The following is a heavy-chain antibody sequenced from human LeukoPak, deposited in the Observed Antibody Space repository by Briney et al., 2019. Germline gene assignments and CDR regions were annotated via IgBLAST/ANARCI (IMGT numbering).Heavy chain of an antibody. CDR1: GFTFSSYA. Sequence: GGSLRLSCVVSGFTFSSYAMSWVRQAPGKGLEWVSAISGSGGSTYYADSVKGRFTISRDNSKNTLYLQMNSLRAEDTAVYYCAKEYQLLDRDWLDPWGQGTLVTVSS. CDR3: AKEYQLLDRDWLDP. J-gene: IGHJ5*02. D-gene: IGHD2-2*01. V-gene: IGHV3-23*01. CDR2: ISGSGGST.